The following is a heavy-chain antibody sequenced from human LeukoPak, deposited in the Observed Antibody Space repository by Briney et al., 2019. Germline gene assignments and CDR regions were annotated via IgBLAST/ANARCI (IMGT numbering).Heavy chain of an antibody. J-gene: IGHJ4*02. V-gene: IGHV3-48*04. Sequence: GGSLRLSCAASGFTFGSYSMNWVRQAPGKGLEWVSYISSSSSTIYYADSVKGRFTISRDNAKNSLYLQMNSLRAEDTAVYYCAKDPDQGSGWYYFDYWGQGTLVTVSS. CDR2: ISSSSSTI. CDR1: GFTFGSYS. CDR3: AKDPDQGSGWYYFDY. D-gene: IGHD6-19*01.